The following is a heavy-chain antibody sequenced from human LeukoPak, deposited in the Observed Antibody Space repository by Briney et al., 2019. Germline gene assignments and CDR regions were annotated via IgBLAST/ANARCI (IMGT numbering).Heavy chain of an antibody. J-gene: IGHJ4*02. CDR1: GGTFSSYA. D-gene: IGHD3-22*01. CDR2: IIPIFGTA. V-gene: IGHV1-69*06. Sequence: ASVKVSCKASGGTFSSYAISWVRQAPGQGLEWMGGIIPIFGTANYAQKFQGRVTITADKSTSTAYMELSSLRSEDTAVYYCARGTTYYYDSSGYSSFDYWGQGTLVTVSS. CDR3: ARGTTYYYDSSGYSSFDY.